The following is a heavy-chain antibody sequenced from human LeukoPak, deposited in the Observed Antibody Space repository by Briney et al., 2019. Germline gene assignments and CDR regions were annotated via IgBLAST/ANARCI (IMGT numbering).Heavy chain of an antibody. CDR2: IYYGGNT. CDR3: ARQVHSTPIIVLVVTPPYLPDFDA. CDR1: GGSISSTSYY. V-gene: IGHV4-39*01. J-gene: IGHJ2*01. Sequence: SETLSLTCSVSGGSISSTSYYWGWIRQPPGKGLEWIGSIYYGGNTYYNPSLESRLTISVDTSKNQFSLMLRSVTAADTAVYYCARQVHSTPIIVLVVTPPYLPDFDAWGRGTLVTVSS. D-gene: IGHD2/OR15-2a*01.